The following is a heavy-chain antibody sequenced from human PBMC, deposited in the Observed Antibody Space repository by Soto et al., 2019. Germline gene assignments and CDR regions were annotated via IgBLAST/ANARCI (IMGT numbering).Heavy chain of an antibody. D-gene: IGHD7-27*01. V-gene: IGHV4-39*01. CDR3: ARIDQTGDRGYYFDY. Sequence: SETLSLTCTVSGGSISSSSYYWGWIRQPPGKGLEWIGSIYYSGSTYYNPSLKSRVTISVDTSKNQFSLKLSSVTAADTAVYYCARIDQTGDRGYYFDYWGQGTLVTVSS. CDR2: IYYSGST. CDR1: GGSISSSSYY. J-gene: IGHJ4*02.